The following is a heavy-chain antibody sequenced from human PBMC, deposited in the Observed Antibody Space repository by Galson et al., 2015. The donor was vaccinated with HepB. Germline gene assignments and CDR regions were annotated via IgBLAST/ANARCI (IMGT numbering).Heavy chain of an antibody. CDR2: ISGYNDNT. D-gene: IGHD1-7*01. V-gene: IGHV1-18*01. Sequence: SVKVSCKASGYTFTNYGISWVRQAPGQGLEWMGWISGYNDNTNYAQKLQGRVTMTTDTSTSTAYMELSSLRSEDTAVYYCARGRGLPLELDWFDPWGQGTLVTVSS. CDR3: ARGRGLPLELDWFDP. CDR1: GYTFTNYG. J-gene: IGHJ5*02.